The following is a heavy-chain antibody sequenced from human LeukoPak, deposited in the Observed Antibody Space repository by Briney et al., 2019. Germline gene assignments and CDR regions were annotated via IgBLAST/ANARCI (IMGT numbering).Heavy chain of an antibody. D-gene: IGHD2-21*02. V-gene: IGHV3-7*04. CDR3: ARGAGSLAYCGGDCYYFDY. CDR2: IKQDGSEQ. J-gene: IGHJ4*02. CDR1: GFTFSSYW. Sequence: PGGSLRLSCAASGFTFSSYWMSWVRQAPGKGLEWVANIKQDGSEQYYVDSVKGRFTISRDNAKNSLYLQMNSLRAEDTAVYYCARGAGSLAYCGGDCYYFDYWGQGTLVTVSS.